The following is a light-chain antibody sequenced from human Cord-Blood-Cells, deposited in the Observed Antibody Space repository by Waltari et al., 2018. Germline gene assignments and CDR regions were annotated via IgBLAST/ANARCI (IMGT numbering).Light chain of an antibody. CDR1: RSVISS. Sequence: EIVLTQSPATLSLSPGERATLSCRASRSVISSLAWYQQKPGQAPRLLIYDASNRATGIPARFSGSGSGTDFTLTISSREPEDFAVYYCQQRSNWPPYTFGQGTKLEIK. CDR2: DAS. V-gene: IGKV3-11*01. CDR3: QQRSNWPPYT. J-gene: IGKJ2*01.